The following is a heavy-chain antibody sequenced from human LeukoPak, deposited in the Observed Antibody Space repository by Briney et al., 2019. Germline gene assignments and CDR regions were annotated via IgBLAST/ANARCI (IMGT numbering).Heavy chain of an antibody. J-gene: IGHJ4*02. D-gene: IGHD2-2*01. CDR2: ISYDGSNK. Sequence: GRSLRLSCAASGFTSSSYGMHWVRQAPGKGLEGVAVISYDGSNKYYADSVKGRFTISRDNSKNTLYLQMNSLRAEDTAVYYCARDPQGYCSSTSCYSYYFDYWGQGTLVTVSS. CDR1: GFTSSSYG. V-gene: IGHV3-30*03. CDR3: ARDPQGYCSSTSCYSYYFDY.